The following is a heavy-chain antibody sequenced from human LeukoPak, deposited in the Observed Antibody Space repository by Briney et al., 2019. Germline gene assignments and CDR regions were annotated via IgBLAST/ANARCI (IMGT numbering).Heavy chain of an antibody. D-gene: IGHD3-22*01. V-gene: IGHV3-23*01. Sequence: PGGSLRLSCVASGFTFSNYAMNWVRQAPGKGLEWVSLISTSSRTHYADSKKGRFTISRDNSKNTLYLQMNSLRAEDTAVYYCAKDLDSTGSWPPEYFQHWGQGSLVTVSS. CDR3: AKDLDSTGSWPPEYFQH. CDR1: GFTFSNYA. CDR2: ISTSSRT. J-gene: IGHJ1*01.